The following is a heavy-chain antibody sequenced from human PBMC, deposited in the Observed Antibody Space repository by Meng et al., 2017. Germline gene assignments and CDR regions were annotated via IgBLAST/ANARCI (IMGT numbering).Heavy chain of an antibody. CDR3: AISWYGYFDY. CDR2: TYYRAKWYN. D-gene: IGHD6-13*01. CDR1: GDSVSSNSAI. Sequence: LRLSGAISGDSVSSNSAIWSWIRQSPSRGLEWLGRTYYRAKWYNDYAVSVKSRITINADTSKNQLSLQLNSVTPEDTAVYYCAISWYGYFDYWGQGTLVTVSS. J-gene: IGHJ4*02. V-gene: IGHV6-1*01.